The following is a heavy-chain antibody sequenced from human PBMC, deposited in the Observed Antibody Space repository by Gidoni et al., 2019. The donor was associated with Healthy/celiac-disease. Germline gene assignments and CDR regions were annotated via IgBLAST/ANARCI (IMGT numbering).Heavy chain of an antibody. CDR1: GFTFSNAW. V-gene: IGHV3-15*01. CDR2: IKSKTDGGTT. J-gene: IGHJ4*02. D-gene: IGHD6-6*01. CDR3: TTDLGSSDNFDY. Sequence: EVQLVESGGGLVKPGGSLRLSCAASGFTFSNAWMRWVRQAPGKGLEWVGRIKSKTDGGTTDYAAPVKGRFTISRDDSKNTLYLQMNSLKTEDTAVYYCTTDLGSSDNFDYWGQGTLVTVSS.